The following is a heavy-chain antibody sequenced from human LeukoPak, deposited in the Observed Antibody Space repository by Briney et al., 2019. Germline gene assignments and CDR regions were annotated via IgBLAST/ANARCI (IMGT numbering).Heavy chain of an antibody. CDR3: ARTPTHDYGDYVDY. Sequence: SDTLSLTCAVSGYSISSSNWWGWIRQPPGKGLEWIGYIYYSGSTYYNPSLKSRVTMSVDTSENQFSLKLSSVTAVDTAVYYCARTPTHDYGDYVDYWGQGTLVTVSS. D-gene: IGHD4-17*01. CDR2: IYYSGST. CDR1: GYSISSSNW. V-gene: IGHV4-28*01. J-gene: IGHJ4*02.